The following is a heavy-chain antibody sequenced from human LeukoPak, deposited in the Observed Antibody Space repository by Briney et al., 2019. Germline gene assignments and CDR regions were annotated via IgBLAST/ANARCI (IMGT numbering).Heavy chain of an antibody. J-gene: IGHJ4*02. V-gene: IGHV4-39*01. CDR3: ARQMVRGDFWSGYYTTPFDY. Sequence: PSETLSLTCTVSGGSISSSSYYWGWIRQPPGKGLEWIGSIYYSGSTYYNPSLKSRVTISVDTSKNQFSLKLSSVTAADTAVYYCARQMVRGDFWSGYYTTPFDYWGQGTLVTVSS. CDR2: IYYSGST. CDR1: GGSISSSSYY. D-gene: IGHD3-3*01.